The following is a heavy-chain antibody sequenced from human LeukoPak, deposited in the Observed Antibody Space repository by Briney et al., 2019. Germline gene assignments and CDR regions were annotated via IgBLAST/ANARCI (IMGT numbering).Heavy chain of an antibody. J-gene: IGHJ3*02. Sequence: GGSLRLSCAASGFTFSSYAMSWVRQAPGKGLEWVSAISGSGGSTYYADSVKGRFTISRDNSKNTLYLQMNSLRAEDTAVYYCAKGLIPGAIPTTDAFDIWGQGTMVTVSS. CDR1: GFTFSSYA. V-gene: IGHV3-23*01. D-gene: IGHD2-2*02. CDR2: ISGSGGST. CDR3: AKGLIPGAIPTTDAFDI.